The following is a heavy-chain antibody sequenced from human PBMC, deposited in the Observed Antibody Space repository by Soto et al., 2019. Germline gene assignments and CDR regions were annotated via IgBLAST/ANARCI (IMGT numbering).Heavy chain of an antibody. J-gene: IGHJ6*03. V-gene: IGHV3-64*01. CDR2: ITSSGDST. D-gene: IGHD3-10*01. Sequence: EVQLVESGGGLVQPGGSLRLSCAASGFTFSTYAMHWVRQAPGKGLEYVSAITSSGDSTYYANSVKGRFTISRDNSKNTLYLQMGSMRAEDMAVYYCARDGRLVRGYSYSYMDVWGKGTTVTVSS. CDR1: GFTFSTYA. CDR3: ARDGRLVRGYSYSYMDV.